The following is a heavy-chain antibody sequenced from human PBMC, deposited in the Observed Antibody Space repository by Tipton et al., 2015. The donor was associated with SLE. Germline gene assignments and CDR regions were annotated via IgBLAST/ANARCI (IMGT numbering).Heavy chain of an antibody. Sequence: SLRLSCAAAGFTFSSYSMNWVRQAPGKGLEWVSYISSSRSTIYYADSVKGRFTISRDNAKNSLYLQMNSLRAEDTAVYYRARDLDSSLGYWGQGTLVPVSS. CDR1: GFTFSSYS. J-gene: IGHJ4*02. CDR3: ARDLDSSLGY. D-gene: IGHD6-6*01. CDR2: ISSSRSTI. V-gene: IGHV3-48*01.